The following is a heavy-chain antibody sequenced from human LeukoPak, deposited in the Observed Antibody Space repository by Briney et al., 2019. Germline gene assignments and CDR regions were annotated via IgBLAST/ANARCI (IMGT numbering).Heavy chain of an antibody. CDR1: GFTFSSYG. D-gene: IGHD6-13*01. V-gene: IGHV3-33*06. Sequence: GGSLRLCCAASGFTFSSYGMHWVRRAPVKGLEWVAVIWYDGSNKYYADSVKGRFTISRDNSKNTLYLQMNSLRAEDTAVYYCAKRAATDAFDIWGQGTMVTVSS. CDR3: AKRAATDAFDI. J-gene: IGHJ3*02. CDR2: IWYDGSNK.